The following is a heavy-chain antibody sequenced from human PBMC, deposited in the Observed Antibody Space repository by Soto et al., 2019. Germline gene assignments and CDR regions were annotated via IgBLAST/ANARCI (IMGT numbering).Heavy chain of an antibody. Sequence: EVQLLESGGGLVQPGGSRRLSCAASGFPFNSYAMIWVRQAPGQGLEWFSAMGSDGTAIQYADSVKGRFTISKDNSKDMLYLQMNSLRAEDTAVYYCARPGLTVPGTRYFDHWGQGALVTVSS. D-gene: IGHD6-19*01. CDR2: MGSDGTAI. CDR1: GFPFNSYA. CDR3: ARPGLTVPGTRYFDH. V-gene: IGHV3-23*05. J-gene: IGHJ4*02.